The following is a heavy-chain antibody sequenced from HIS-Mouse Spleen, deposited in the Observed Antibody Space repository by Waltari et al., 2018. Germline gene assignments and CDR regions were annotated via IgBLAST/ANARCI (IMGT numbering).Heavy chain of an antibody. CDR2: IDWDDDK. CDR3: ARIAEGYSSGWYAFDY. V-gene: IGHV2-70*15. J-gene: IGHJ4*02. D-gene: IGHD6-19*01. Sequence: QVTLRASGPALVKPPQTLTLNCTFSGFSLSTSGMSVSWIRHPRGKALEWLARIDWDDDKYYSTSLKTRLTISKDTSKNQVFLTMTNMYPVDPATYYCARIAEGYSSGWYAFDYWGQGTLVTVSS. CDR1: GFSLSTSGMS.